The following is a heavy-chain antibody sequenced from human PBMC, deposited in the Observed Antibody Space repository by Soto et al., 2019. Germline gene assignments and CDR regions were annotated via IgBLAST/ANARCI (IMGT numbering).Heavy chain of an antibody. CDR2: ISNDGSRE. D-gene: IGHD3-3*01. CDR3: AKDYDFWSGPDY. V-gene: IGHV3-30*18. Sequence: QVQLVESGGGVVQPGRSPRLSCTASGFTFSNYGMHWVRQAPGKGLEWVAVISNDGSREYYADSLKGRFTISRDNSENTLSLQMNSLRGEDTAVYYCAKDYDFWSGPDYWGQGTLVTVSS. J-gene: IGHJ4*02. CDR1: GFTFSNYG.